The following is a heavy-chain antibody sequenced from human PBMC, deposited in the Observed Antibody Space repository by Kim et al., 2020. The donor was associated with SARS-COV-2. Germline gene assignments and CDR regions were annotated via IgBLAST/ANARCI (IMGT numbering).Heavy chain of an antibody. V-gene: IGHV3-7*01. Sequence: GGSLRLSCAASGFTFTRYWMDWVRQAPGKGLEGVANIKQDGSETYYVDSVKGRFTISRDNAQNSVSLQMNSLRAEDTAVYYCGREMIAEAGRPWG. CDR1: GFTFTRYW. J-gene: IGHJ5*02. D-gene: IGHD2-15*01. CDR3: GREMIAEAGRP. CDR2: IKQDGSET.